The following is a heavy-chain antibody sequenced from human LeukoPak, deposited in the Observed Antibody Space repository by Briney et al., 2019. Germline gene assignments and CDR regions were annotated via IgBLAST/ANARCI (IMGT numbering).Heavy chain of an antibody. Sequence: SETLSLTCAVYGGSFSGYYWSWIRQPPGKGLEWIGEINHSGSTNYNPSLKSRVTISVDTSKNQFSLKLSSVTAADTAVYYRARAGLVIAEGYFDYWGQGTLVTVSS. V-gene: IGHV4-34*01. CDR2: INHSGST. J-gene: IGHJ4*02. CDR1: GGSFSGYY. CDR3: ARAGLVIAEGYFDY. D-gene: IGHD2-15*01.